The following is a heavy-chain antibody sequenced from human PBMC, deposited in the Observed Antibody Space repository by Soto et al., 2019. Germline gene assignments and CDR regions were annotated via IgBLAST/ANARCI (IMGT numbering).Heavy chain of an antibody. D-gene: IGHD6-13*01. CDR3: AREYSSSARWFDP. CDR2: IYYDGST. CDR1: GGSINNNNYY. J-gene: IGHJ5*02. Sequence: PSETLSLTCTVSGGSINNNNYYWAWIRQPPGKGLSWIASIYYDGSTYYNSSLKSRVTISRDTSKNHFSLKLSSVTAADTAVYYCAREYSSSARWFDPWGQGTLVTVSS. V-gene: IGHV4-39*02.